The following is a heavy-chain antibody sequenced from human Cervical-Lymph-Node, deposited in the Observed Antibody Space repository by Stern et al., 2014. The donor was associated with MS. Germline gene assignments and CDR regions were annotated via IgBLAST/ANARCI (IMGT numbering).Heavy chain of an antibody. D-gene: IGHD6-25*01. CDR3: ARPSAARYFDY. Sequence: VQLVASGGGVVQPGRSLRLSCATSGFTFGRHSMHWVRQAPGKGLEWVAIISYDGSSQHYADSVKGRFTISRSNFNNTLYLQMNSLRVEDTAMYYCARPSAARYFDYWGQGSQVTVSS. CDR2: ISYDGSSQ. CDR1: GFTFGRHS. V-gene: IGHV3-30-3*01. J-gene: IGHJ4*02.